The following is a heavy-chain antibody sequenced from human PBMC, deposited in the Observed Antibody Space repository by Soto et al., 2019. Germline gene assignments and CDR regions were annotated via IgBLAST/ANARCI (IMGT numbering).Heavy chain of an antibody. J-gene: IGHJ6*02. Sequence: SVKVSGTASGGTFSSYAISLVRQAPGEGLEWLGGIIPIFGTANYAQKFERRVTITANESKSTAHMELSSRSSEDTAVYYCASGKDIVVGLAAKSYYYGMDVWGQGTTVTVSS. CDR1: GGTFSSYA. D-gene: IGHD2-15*01. CDR3: ASGKDIVVGLAAKSYYYGMDV. V-gene: IGHV1-69*13. CDR2: IIPIFGTA.